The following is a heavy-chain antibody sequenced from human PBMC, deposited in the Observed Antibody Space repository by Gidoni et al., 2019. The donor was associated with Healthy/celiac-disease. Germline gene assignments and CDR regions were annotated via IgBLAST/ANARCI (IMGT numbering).Heavy chain of an antibody. CDR3: ARDDRVGSSYFDY. CDR1: GFTFSDYY. CDR2: ISSSSSYT. V-gene: IGHV3-11*06. J-gene: IGHJ4*02. D-gene: IGHD6-13*01. Sequence: QVQLVESGGGLVKPGGSLRLPCAASGFTFSDYYMSWIRQAPGKGLEWVSYISSSSSYTNYADSVKGRFTISRDNAKNSLYLQMNSLRAEDTAVYYCARDDRVGSSYFDYWGQGTLVTVSS.